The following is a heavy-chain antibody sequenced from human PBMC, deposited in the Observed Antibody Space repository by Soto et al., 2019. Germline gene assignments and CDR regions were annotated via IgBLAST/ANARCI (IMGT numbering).Heavy chain of an antibody. Sequence: SETLSLTCAVYGGSFSGYYWSWIRQPPGKGLEWIGEINHSGSTNYNPSLKSRVTISVDTSKNQFSLKLSSVTAADTAVYYCARALVDTAMVTYSSFDYWGQGTLVTVSS. CDR2: INHSGST. J-gene: IGHJ4*02. D-gene: IGHD5-18*01. V-gene: IGHV4-34*01. CDR3: ARALVDTAMVTYSSFDY. CDR1: GGSFSGYY.